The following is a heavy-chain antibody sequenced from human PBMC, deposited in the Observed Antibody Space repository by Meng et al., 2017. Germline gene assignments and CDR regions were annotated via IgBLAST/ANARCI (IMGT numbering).Heavy chain of an antibody. J-gene: IGHJ2*01. CDR2: IYYSGST. V-gene: IGHV4-31*01. D-gene: IGHD3-22*01. Sequence: SETLSPTCTVSGGSISSSSYYWSWIRQHPGKGREWIGYIYYSGSTYYNPSLKSLVTISVDTSKNRFSLKLSSVTATDTAVYYCARRGDSSGYYYTYSGYWYFDLWGRGTLVTVSS. CDR1: GGSISSSSYY. CDR3: ARRGDSSGYYYTYSGYWYFDL.